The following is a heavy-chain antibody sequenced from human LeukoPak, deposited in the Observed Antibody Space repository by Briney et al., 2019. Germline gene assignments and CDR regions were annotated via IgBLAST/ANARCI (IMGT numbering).Heavy chain of an antibody. D-gene: IGHD2-2*01. Sequence: PGRSLRLSCAASGFTFSSYAMSWVRQAPGKGLEWVSAISGSGGSTYYADSVKGRFTISRDNSKNTLYLQMNSLRAEDTAVYYCARFSACSSTSCSIPSHAFDIWGQGTMVTVSS. CDR3: ARFSACSSTSCSIPSHAFDI. V-gene: IGHV3-23*01. CDR1: GFTFSSYA. J-gene: IGHJ3*02. CDR2: ISGSGGST.